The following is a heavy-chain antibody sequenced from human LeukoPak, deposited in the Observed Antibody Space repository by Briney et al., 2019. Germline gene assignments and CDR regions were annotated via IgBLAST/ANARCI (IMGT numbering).Heavy chain of an antibody. CDR1: GFTFSNYG. CDR3: AKDPDY. J-gene: IGHJ4*02. Sequence: GRSLRLSCAASGFTFSNYGMHWVRQAPGKGLEWVAFIRYDGSNKYSADSVKGRFTISRDNSKKTLYLQMNSLTSEDTAVYYCAKDPDYWGQGTLVTVSS. V-gene: IGHV3-30*02. CDR2: IRYDGSNK.